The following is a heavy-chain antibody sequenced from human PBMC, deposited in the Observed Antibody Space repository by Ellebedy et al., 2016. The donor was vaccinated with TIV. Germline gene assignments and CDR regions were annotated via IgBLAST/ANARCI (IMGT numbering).Heavy chain of an antibody. V-gene: IGHV4-4*07. D-gene: IGHD4-17*01. CDR2: IHVTGSH. CDR1: SGSINTYY. CDR3: ARDYGDHSYDS. J-gene: IGHJ4*02. Sequence: MPSETLSLTCNVSSGSINTYYWSWIRQSAGKGLEWIGRIHVTGSHNYKPSLKNRVSMSVDASTNQVSLRLSSVTAADTAVYYCARDYGDHSYDSWGQGTLVTVSS.